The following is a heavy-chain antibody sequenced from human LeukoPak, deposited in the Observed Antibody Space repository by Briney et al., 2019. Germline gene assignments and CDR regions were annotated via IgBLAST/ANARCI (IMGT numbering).Heavy chain of an antibody. D-gene: IGHD1-26*01. CDR3: AREVGASEFDY. CDR1: GFMFNGYS. CDR2: ISGGSDYI. V-gene: IGHV3-21*01. Sequence: GGSLRLSCAASGFMFNGYSMTWVRQAPGKGLEWVSYISGGSDYIYYTDSVKGRFTISRDNAKKSLYLQLNSLRVEDTAVYYCAREVGASEFDYWGQGTLVTVSS. J-gene: IGHJ4*02.